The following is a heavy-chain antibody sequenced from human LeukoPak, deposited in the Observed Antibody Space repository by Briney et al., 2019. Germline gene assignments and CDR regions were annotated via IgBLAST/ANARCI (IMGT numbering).Heavy chain of an antibody. V-gene: IGHV1-8*01. CDR3: ARLSQTPDYYTLGGYYYLGY. CDR1: RYTFTSSD. Sequence: ASVKVSCKASRYTFTSSDINWVREAAGHGLEWMGGMNPNTGRTGYAQKFQGRITMTRDTSINTAYMELTNLRSEDTAIYYCARLSQTPDYYTLGGYYYLGYWGQGTPVTVSS. J-gene: IGHJ4*02. CDR2: MNPNTGRT. D-gene: IGHD3-10*01.